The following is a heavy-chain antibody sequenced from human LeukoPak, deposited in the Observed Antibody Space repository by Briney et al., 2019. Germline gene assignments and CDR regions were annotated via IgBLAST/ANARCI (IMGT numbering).Heavy chain of an antibody. V-gene: IGHV4-31*03. Sequence: SQTLSLTCTVSGGSISSGGYSWSWIRQHPGKGLEWIGYIYYSGSTYYNPSLKSRVTISVDTSKNQFSLKLSSVTAADTAVYYCARGGSYSQWFDPWGQGTLVTVSS. CDR3: ARGGSYSQWFDP. CDR1: GGSISSGGYS. D-gene: IGHD1-26*01. J-gene: IGHJ5*02. CDR2: IYYSGST.